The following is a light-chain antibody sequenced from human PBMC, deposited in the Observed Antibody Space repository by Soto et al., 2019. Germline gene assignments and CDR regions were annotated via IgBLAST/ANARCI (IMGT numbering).Light chain of an antibody. CDR3: QQYYDWPSLT. V-gene: IGKV3-15*01. J-gene: IGKJ4*01. CDR2: GAS. Sequence: EIIMTQSPATLSVSPGERATLSCRASESVSSNLAWYQQKPGQAPKLLIYGASTRATRIPPRFSGSGSGTEFTLIISSLQSTDFSVYYCQQYYDWPSLTFGGGTKVEIK. CDR1: ESVSSN.